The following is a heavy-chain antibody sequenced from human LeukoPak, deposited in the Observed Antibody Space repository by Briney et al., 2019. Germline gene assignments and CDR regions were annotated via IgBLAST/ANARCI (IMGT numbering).Heavy chain of an antibody. V-gene: IGHV3-30*18. CDR2: ISYDGSNK. Sequence: GRSLRLSCAASGFTFSSYGMHWVRQAPGKGLEWVAVISYDGSNKYYADSVKGRFTISRDNSKNTLYLQMNSLRAEDTAVYYCAKAPNGGWYYFDYWGQGTLVTVSS. CDR3: AKAPNGGWYYFDY. CDR1: GFTFSSYG. D-gene: IGHD6-19*01. J-gene: IGHJ4*02.